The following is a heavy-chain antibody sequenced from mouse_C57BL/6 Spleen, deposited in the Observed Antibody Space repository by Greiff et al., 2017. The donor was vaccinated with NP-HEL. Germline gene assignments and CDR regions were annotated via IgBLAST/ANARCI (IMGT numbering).Heavy chain of an antibody. CDR1: GFTFTDYY. D-gene: IGHD2-4*01. J-gene: IGHJ4*01. CDR2: IRNKANGYTT. Sequence: EVKLEESGGGLVQPGGSLSLSCAASGFTFTDYYMSWVRQPPGKALEWLGFIRNKANGYTTEYSASVKGRFTISRDNSQSILYLQMNALRAEDSATYYCARSYYDYDYYAMDYWGQGTSVTVAS. CDR3: ARSYYDYDYYAMDY. V-gene: IGHV7-3*01.